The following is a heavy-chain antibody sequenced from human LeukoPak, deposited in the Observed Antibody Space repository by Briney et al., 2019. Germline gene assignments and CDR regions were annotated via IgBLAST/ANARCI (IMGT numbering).Heavy chain of an antibody. CDR3: ARGALLRYFDNWFDP. CDR1: GYTFTGYY. J-gene: IGHJ5*02. CDR2: INPNSGGT. Sequence: GASVKVSCKASGYTFTGYYMHWVRQAPGQGLEWMGWINPNSGGTNYAQKSQGRVTMTRDTSISTAYMELSRLRSDDTAVYYCARGALLRYFDNWFDPWGQGTLVTVSS. D-gene: IGHD3-9*01. V-gene: IGHV1-2*02.